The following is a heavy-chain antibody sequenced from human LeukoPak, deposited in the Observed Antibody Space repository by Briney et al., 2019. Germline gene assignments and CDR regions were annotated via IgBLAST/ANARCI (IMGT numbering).Heavy chain of an antibody. CDR3: AKVGPGYDRSGYYDN. Sequence: GGSLRLSCAASGFTFSSYVMTWVRQAPGRGLEWVSGISGSAGNTYYADSVKGRFTISRDNSKNTLDLQMNSLRAEDTAEYYCAKVGPGYDRSGYYDNWGQGTLVTVSS. CDR2: ISGSAGNT. V-gene: IGHV3-23*01. CDR1: GFTFSSYV. J-gene: IGHJ4*02. D-gene: IGHD3-22*01.